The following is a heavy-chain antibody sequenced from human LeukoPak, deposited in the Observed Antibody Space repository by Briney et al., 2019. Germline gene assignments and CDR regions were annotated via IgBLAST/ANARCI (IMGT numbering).Heavy chain of an antibody. CDR1: GYSISSGYY. Sequence: SETLSFTCAVSGYSISSGYYWGWVRQPPEKGLECIGSIYHSGSTYYNPSLKSRVTMSVVTSMNQFSLKLSSVTAADTAVYYCASTTRNYPRDAFDIWGQGTMVTVSS. CDR2: IYHSGST. J-gene: IGHJ3*02. D-gene: IGHD1-7*01. V-gene: IGHV4-38-2*01. CDR3: ASTTRNYPRDAFDI.